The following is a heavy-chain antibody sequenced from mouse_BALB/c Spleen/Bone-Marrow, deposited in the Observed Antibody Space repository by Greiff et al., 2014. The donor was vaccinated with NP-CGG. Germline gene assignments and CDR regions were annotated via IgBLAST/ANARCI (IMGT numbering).Heavy chain of an antibody. J-gene: IGHJ4*01. Sequence: VKLVESGAELVRPGSSVKISCKASGYAFSNYWMNWMKQRPGQGLEWIGQIYPGGGDTNYNGEFKGKATLTADKSSNTAYMQLSSLTSEDSAVYFCASRGDYSYSMDYWGQGTSVTVSS. CDR2: IYPGGGDT. D-gene: IGHD1-1*01. CDR1: GYAFSNYW. V-gene: IGHV1-80*01. CDR3: ASRGDYSYSMDY.